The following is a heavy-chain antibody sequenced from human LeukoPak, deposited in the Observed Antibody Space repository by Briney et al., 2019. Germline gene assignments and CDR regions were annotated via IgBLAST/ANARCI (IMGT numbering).Heavy chain of an antibody. J-gene: IGHJ4*02. Sequence: PGGSLRLSCAASGFTFSSYSMNWVRQAPGKGLEWVSSISTSSNYIYYADSVKGRFTISRDNAKNSLYLQMNSLRAEDTAVYYCARLREITFGGVIGIDYWGQGTLVTVSS. V-gene: IGHV3-21*01. D-gene: IGHD3-16*02. CDR1: GFTFSSYS. CDR2: ISTSSNYI. CDR3: ARLREITFGGVIGIDY.